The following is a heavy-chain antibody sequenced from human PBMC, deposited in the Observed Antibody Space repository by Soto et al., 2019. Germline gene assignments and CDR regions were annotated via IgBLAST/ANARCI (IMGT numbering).Heavy chain of an antibody. CDR1: GGSISSGGYF. D-gene: IGHD1-1*01. CDR3: ARGVLF. V-gene: IGHV4-31*11. Sequence: SETLSLTCAVSGGSISSGGYFWSWIRQPPGKGLEWIGNIFYSGTTYYNPSLKSRVTISVDTSKNQFSLKLSSVTAADTAVYFCARGVLFWGQGTLVTVSS. J-gene: IGHJ4*02. CDR2: IFYSGTT.